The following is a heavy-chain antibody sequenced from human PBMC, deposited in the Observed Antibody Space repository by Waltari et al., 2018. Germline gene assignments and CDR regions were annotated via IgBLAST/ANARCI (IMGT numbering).Heavy chain of an antibody. CDR2: VNLGDSNT. V-gene: IGHV5-51*03. Sequence: EVQLVQSGAEVGKPGESLKISCKASGFTLTDYWVGWVRQMPGKGLEWMGIVNLGDSNTRYSPSFQGQITISADRSISTAYLHWNRLKASDTAMYYCARRSGEYGQRFEPGGKGTLVTVSS. D-gene: IGHD7-27*01. CDR1: GFTLTDYW. CDR3: ARRSGEYGQRFEP. J-gene: IGHJ5*02.